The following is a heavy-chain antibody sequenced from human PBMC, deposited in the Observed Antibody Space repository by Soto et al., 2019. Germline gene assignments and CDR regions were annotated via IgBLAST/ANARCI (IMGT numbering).Heavy chain of an antibody. CDR3: ARERDSRGYLNAFDI. D-gene: IGHD3-22*01. CDR2: IYYSGST. V-gene: IGHV4-31*03. Sequence: PSETLSLTCTVSGGSISSGGYYWSWIRQHPGKGLEWIGYIYYSGSTYYNPSLKSRVTISVDTSKNQLSMKLSSVTAADTAVYYCARERDSRGYLNAFDIWGQGTMVTVSS. J-gene: IGHJ3*02. CDR1: GGSISSGGYY.